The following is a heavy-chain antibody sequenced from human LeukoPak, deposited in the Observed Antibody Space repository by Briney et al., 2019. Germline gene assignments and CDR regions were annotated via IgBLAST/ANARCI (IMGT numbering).Heavy chain of an antibody. J-gene: IGHJ4*02. Sequence: SETLSLTCAVYGGSFSGYYWGWIRQPPGKGLEWIGEINHSGSTNYNPYLKSRVTRSVDTSKNQFSLKLSSVTAADTPVYYCARSDTETADPFDYWGQGNLVTVS. CDR2: INHSGST. V-gene: IGHV4-34*01. CDR3: ARSDTETADPFDY. CDR1: GGSFSGYY.